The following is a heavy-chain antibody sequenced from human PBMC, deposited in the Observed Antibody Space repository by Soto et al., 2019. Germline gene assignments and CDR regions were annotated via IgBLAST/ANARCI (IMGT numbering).Heavy chain of an antibody. J-gene: IGHJ4*02. CDR1: GCSISDYF. CDR2: IYYSGRT. Sequence: SDTLSLTCAVSGCSISDYFWTWIRQPPGKGLEWIGYIYYSGRTNYNPSLKSRVSISVDTSKNHFSLQLRSVTAADTAVYYCARVGGDDFGDSGGFDYWGQGTLVTVSS. D-gene: IGHD4-17*01. V-gene: IGHV4-59*07. CDR3: ARVGGDDFGDSGGFDY.